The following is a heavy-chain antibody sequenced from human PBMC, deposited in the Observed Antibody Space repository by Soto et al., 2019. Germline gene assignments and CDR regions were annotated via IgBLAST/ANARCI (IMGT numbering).Heavy chain of an antibody. D-gene: IGHD3-3*01. V-gene: IGHV3-30-3*01. CDR1: GFTFSTFA. Sequence: PGGSLRLSCAASGFTFSTFALHWVRQAPGEGLEWVALISHDGRNEKYADSVKGRFTISRDNSKNTVYMQMDSLRLLDTGVYYCARDGLPDDFRSGGYWFDPWGQGTQVTVSS. J-gene: IGHJ5*02. CDR2: ISHDGRNE. CDR3: ARDGLPDDFRSGGYWFDP.